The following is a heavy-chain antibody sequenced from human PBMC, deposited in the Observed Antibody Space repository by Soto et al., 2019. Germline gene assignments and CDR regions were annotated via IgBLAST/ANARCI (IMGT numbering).Heavy chain of an antibody. V-gene: IGHV3-30-3*01. Sequence: QVQLVESGGGVVQPGRSLRLSCAASGFSFSNYAMNWARQAPGKGLEWVAVISYDGSEKFYADSVKGRFTISRDNSKSTQYLQMDSPRAEDTAVYFCARGRYNGWGDLDYWGQRTLVTVSS. J-gene: IGHJ4*02. CDR1: GFSFSNYA. CDR2: ISYDGSEK. D-gene: IGHD6-19*01. CDR3: ARGRYNGWGDLDY.